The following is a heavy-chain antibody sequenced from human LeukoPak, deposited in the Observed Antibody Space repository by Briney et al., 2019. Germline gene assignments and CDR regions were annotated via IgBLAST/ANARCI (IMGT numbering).Heavy chain of an antibody. D-gene: IGHD2/OR15-2a*01. CDR1: GFIFRNYW. CDR2: IKEDGSEK. Sequence: PGGSLRLSCAASGFIFRNYWMSWVRQAPGKGLEWVANIKEDGSEKYYVDSVKGRFTVSKDDAKNSLFLQMNSLRGEDTAVYYCAREGDSGWGSFYDYWGQGTLVTVSS. V-gene: IGHV3-7*01. CDR3: AREGDSGWGSFYDY. J-gene: IGHJ4*02.